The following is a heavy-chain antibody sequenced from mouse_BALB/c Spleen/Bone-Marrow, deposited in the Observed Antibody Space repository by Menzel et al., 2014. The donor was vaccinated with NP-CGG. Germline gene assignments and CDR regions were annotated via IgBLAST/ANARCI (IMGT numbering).Heavy chain of an antibody. Sequence: VKLMESGPQLVRPGASVKISCKASGYSFTSYWMHWVKQRPGQGLEWIGMIDPSDSETKLNQKFKDKATLTVDKSSSTAYLQLSSPTSGDSAVYYCARRDNAPFAYWGQGTLVTVSA. CDR3: ARRDNAPFAY. V-gene: IGHV1S126*01. CDR2: IDPSDSET. D-gene: IGHD1-3*01. J-gene: IGHJ3*01. CDR1: GYSFTSYW.